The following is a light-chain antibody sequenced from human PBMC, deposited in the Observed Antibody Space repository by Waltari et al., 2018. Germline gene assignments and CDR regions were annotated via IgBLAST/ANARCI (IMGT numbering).Light chain of an antibody. CDR1: QSVSSY. Sequence: EIVLTQSPATLSLSPGERATLSCRASQSVSSYLAWYQQKPGQSPRLLIYDASNRATGISSRFSGSGSGTDFTLTISSLEPEDLAVYYCQQRSHWPRTYGGGTKVGIK. V-gene: IGKV3-11*01. CDR3: QQRSHWPRT. CDR2: DAS. J-gene: IGKJ4*01.